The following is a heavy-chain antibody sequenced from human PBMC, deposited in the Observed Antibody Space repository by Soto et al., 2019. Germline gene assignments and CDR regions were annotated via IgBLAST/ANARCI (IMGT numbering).Heavy chain of an antibody. V-gene: IGHV4-39*02. CDR2: IYYSGST. Sequence: QLQLQESGPGLVKPSETLSLTCTVSGGSISSSSYYWGWIRQPPGKGLEWIGSIYYSGSTYYNPSLKSRVTISVDTSKNQFSLKLSSVTAADTAVYYCARDLPTTVTTWGGWGQGTLVTVSS. CDR1: GGSISSSSYY. J-gene: IGHJ4*02. D-gene: IGHD4-17*01. CDR3: ARDLPTTVTTWGG.